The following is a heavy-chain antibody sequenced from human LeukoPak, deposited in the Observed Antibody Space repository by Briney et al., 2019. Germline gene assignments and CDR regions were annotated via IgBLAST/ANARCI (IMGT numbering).Heavy chain of an antibody. Sequence: ASVKVSCKASGYTFTSYYMHWVRQATGQGLEWMGWMNPNSGNTGYAQKFQGRVTMTRDTSISTAYMELSRLRSDDTAVYYCARGMSYDSSGYYAEYFDYWGQGTLVTVSS. CDR2: MNPNSGNT. J-gene: IGHJ4*02. CDR1: GYTFTSYY. CDR3: ARGMSYDSSGYYAEYFDY. V-gene: IGHV1-2*02. D-gene: IGHD3-22*01.